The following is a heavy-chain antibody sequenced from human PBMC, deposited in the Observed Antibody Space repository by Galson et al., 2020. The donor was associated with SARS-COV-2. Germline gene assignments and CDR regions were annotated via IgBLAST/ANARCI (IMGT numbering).Heavy chain of an antibody. J-gene: IGHJ3*02. CDR1: GGSISSSSYY. D-gene: IGHD3-22*01. CDR3: AREAPFYYDSSGYYCAAFDI. Sequence: SETLSLTCTVSGGSISSSSYYWGWIRQPPGKGLEWIGSIYYSGSTYYNPSLKSRVTISVDTSKNQFSLKLSSVTAADTAVYYCAREAPFYYDSSGYYCAAFDIWGQGTMVTVSS. CDR2: IYYSGST. V-gene: IGHV4-39*07.